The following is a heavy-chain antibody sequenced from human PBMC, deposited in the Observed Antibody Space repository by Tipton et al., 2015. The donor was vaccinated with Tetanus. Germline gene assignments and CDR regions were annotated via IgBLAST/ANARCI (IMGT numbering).Heavy chain of an antibody. CDR3: ARHVGGYGSPPHDL. CDR1: GGSISTKTYY. D-gene: IGHD3-10*01. Sequence: TLSLTCFVSGGSISTKTYYWGWIRQTPGKGLEWIASISHSATTFYNPSLKSRVTMSVDPSKIQFSVRLSSVTAADTGVYYCARHVGGYGSPPHDLWGQGTLVTVSS. V-gene: IGHV4-39*01. CDR2: ISHSATT. J-gene: IGHJ5*02.